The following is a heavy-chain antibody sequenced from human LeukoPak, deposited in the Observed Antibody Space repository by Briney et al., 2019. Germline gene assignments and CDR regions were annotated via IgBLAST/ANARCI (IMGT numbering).Heavy chain of an antibody. D-gene: IGHD4-17*01. CDR1: GFTFSSYG. CDR3: AKDLRIGDHGVLGY. J-gene: IGHJ4*02. CDR2: ISYDGSNK. Sequence: GGSLRLSCAASGFTFSSYGMHWVRQAPGKGLEWVAVISYDGSNKYYADSVKGRFTISRDNSKNTLYLQMNSLRAEDTAVYYCAKDLRIGDHGVLGYWGQGTLVTVSS. V-gene: IGHV3-30*18.